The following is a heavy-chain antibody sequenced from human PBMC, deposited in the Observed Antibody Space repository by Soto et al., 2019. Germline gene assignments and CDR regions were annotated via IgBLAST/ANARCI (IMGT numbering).Heavy chain of an antibody. CDR3: ARDGYTGP. J-gene: IGHJ5*02. V-gene: IGHV4-61*01. Sequence: PSETLSLTCTVSGGSVSSGSYYWSWIRQPPGKGLEWIGYIYYSGSTNYNPSLKSRVTISVDTSKNQFSLKLSSVTAADTAVYYCARDGYTGPWGQGTLVNVSS. D-gene: IGHD1-26*01. CDR2: IYYSGST. CDR1: GGSVSSGSYY.